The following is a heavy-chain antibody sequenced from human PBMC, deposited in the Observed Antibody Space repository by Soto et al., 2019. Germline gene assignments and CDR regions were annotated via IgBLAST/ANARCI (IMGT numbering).Heavy chain of an antibody. CDR3: ARVGDCAAARQRRAFDI. V-gene: IGHV1-8*01. CDR1: GYTLTSYD. Sequence: GASVEVSCKASGYTLTSYDSNWVRQATGQGLEWMGWMNPNSGNTGYAQKFQGRVTMTRNTSISTAYMELSSLRSEDTAVYYCARVGDCAAARQRRAFDIWGQGTMVTVSS. J-gene: IGHJ3*02. D-gene: IGHD6-13*01. CDR2: MNPNSGNT.